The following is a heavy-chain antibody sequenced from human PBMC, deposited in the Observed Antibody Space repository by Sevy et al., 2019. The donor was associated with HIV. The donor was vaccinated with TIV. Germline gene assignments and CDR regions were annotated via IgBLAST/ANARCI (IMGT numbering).Heavy chain of an antibody. CDR2: ITGSGSKT. Sequence: GGSQRLSCAASGFTFSGYAMSWVRQAPGKGLEWVSLITGSGSKTYYADSVKGRFTISGDNSKNTVNLQMNSLRVEYTAIYYCSKETWGLFDPWGQGILVTVSS. J-gene: IGHJ5*02. CDR3: SKETWGLFDP. CDR1: GFTFSGYA. D-gene: IGHD7-27*01. V-gene: IGHV3-23*01.